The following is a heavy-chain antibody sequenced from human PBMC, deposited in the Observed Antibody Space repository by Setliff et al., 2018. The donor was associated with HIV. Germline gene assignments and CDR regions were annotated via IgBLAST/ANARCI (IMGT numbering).Heavy chain of an antibody. D-gene: IGHD6-6*01. J-gene: IGHJ4*02. CDR3: ARDRVAARLYFDY. Sequence: VKVSCKASGYTFTGYYIHWVRQAPGQGLQWMGRINPNIGSTNYAQKFQGRVTMTRDTSISTAYMELSRLRSDDTAVYYCARDRVAARLYFDYWGQGTLVTVSS. CDR2: INPNIGST. CDR1: GYTFTGYY. V-gene: IGHV1-2*06.